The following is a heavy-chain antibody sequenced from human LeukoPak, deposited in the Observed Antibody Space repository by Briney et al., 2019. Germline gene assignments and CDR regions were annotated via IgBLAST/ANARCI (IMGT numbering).Heavy chain of an antibody. D-gene: IGHD2-2*01. CDR2: IKQDGSEK. Sequence: SGGSLRLSCAASGFTFCSYWMSWVRQAPGKGLEWVANIKQDGSEKYYVDSVKGRFTISRDNAKNSLYLQMNSLRAEDTAVYYCARIRYQLLRDNWFDPWGQGTLVTVSS. J-gene: IGHJ5*02. CDR3: ARIRYQLLRDNWFDP. V-gene: IGHV3-7*03. CDR1: GFTFCSYW.